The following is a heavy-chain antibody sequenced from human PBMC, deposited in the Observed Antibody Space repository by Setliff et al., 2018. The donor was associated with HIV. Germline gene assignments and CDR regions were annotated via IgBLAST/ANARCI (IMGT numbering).Heavy chain of an antibody. Sequence: SETLSPPCPVPGGFIGTYYWSWIRQSPGKGLEWIGSVYYTGSTNYNPSLESRVTMSVDTTKNQFSLRLMSLTAADTAIYYCARGRVTLNGVAAGYHYMDVWGKENTVTVS. V-gene: IGHV4-59*13. CDR3: ARGRVTLNGVAAGYHYMDV. CDR1: GGFIGTYY. CDR2: VYYTGST. D-gene: IGHD3-3*01. J-gene: IGHJ6*03.